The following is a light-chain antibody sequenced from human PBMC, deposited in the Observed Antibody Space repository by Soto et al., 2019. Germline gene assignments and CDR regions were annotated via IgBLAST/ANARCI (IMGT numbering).Light chain of an antibody. CDR2: DVS. CDR3: YSYTSSSSLL. Sequence: QSALTQPASVSGSPGQSITISCTGTSSDVGGYNYVSWYQQHPGKAPKLIIYDVSNRHSGVSNRFSGSKSGNTASLTISGLQAEDEADYYCYSYTSSSSLLFGGGTKLTVL. CDR1: SSDVGGYNY. J-gene: IGLJ2*01. V-gene: IGLV2-14*01.